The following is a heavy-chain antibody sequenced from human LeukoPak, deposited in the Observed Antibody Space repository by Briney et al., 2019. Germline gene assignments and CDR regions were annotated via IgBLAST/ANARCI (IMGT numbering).Heavy chain of an antibody. CDR1: GGFISSSSYY. J-gene: IGHJ4*02. CDR3: ARHRYSSSSEVDY. CDR2: IYYSGIT. V-gene: IGHV4-39*01. D-gene: IGHD6-6*01. Sequence: SETLSLTCTVSGGFISSSSYYWGWIRQPPGKGLDWIGSIYYSGITYYNPSLKSRVTISVDTSKNQFSLKLSSVTAADTAVYYCARHRYSSSSEVDYWGQGTLVTVSS.